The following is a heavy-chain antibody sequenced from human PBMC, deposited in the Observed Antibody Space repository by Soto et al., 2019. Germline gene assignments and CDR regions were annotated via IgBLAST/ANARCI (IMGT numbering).Heavy chain of an antibody. CDR3: ARGRVGATKCVDY. D-gene: IGHD1-26*01. Sequence: GGSLRLSCAASGFTFSSYAMHWVRQAPGKGLEWVAVISYDGSNKYYADSVKGRFTISRDNSKNTLYLQMNSLRAEDTAVYYCARGRVGATKCVDYWGQGTLVTVSS. V-gene: IGHV3-30-3*01. CDR2: ISYDGSNK. CDR1: GFTFSSYA. J-gene: IGHJ4*02.